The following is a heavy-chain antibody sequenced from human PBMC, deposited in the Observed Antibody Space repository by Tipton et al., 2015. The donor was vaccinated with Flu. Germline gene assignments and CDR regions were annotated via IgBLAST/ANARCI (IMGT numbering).Heavy chain of an antibody. CDR2: IYYSGST. J-gene: IGHJ4*02. CDR3: ARLSMVQGDLDY. Sequence: TLSLTCTVSGGSISSSSYYWGWTRQPPGKGLEWIGSIYYSGSTYYNPSLKSRVTISVDTSKNQFSLKLSYVTAADTAVYYCARLSMVQGDLDYWGQGTRVTVSS. CDR1: GGSISSSSYY. V-gene: IGHV4-39*07. D-gene: IGHD3-10*01.